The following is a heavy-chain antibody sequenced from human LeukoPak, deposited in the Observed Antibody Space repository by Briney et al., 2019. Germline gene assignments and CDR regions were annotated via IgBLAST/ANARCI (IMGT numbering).Heavy chain of an antibody. CDR1: GDSLRSSSYF. Sequence: SETLSLTCIVSGDSLRSSSYFWGWIRQPPGRGLEGIGRISYSGNTYHNPYRKSRVTISVDTTKNQCPLKMRSVTAAEAAVYFCARHGSGTTIDWGQGTLVTVSS. CDR2: ISYSGNT. D-gene: IGHD1-1*01. J-gene: IGHJ4*02. V-gene: IGHV4-39*01. CDR3: ARHGSGTTID.